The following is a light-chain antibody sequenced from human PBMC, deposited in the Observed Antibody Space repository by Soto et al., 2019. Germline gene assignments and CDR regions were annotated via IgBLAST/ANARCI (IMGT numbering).Light chain of an antibody. CDR1: QSVSSSY. CDR2: GTS. CDR3: QQYGSSSWT. Sequence: EIVLTQSPGTLSLSPGERATLSCRANQSVSSSYLAWYQQKPGQAPRLLIYGTSSRATAIPDWFSGSGCGTVFTLTISRLEPEDFAVYYWQQYGSSSWTFGQGTKVEIK. J-gene: IGKJ1*01. V-gene: IGKV3-20*01.